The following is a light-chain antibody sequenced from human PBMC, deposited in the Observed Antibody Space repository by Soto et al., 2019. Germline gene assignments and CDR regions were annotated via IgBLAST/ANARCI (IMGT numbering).Light chain of an antibody. V-gene: IGKV3-20*01. CDR1: QSVSY. J-gene: IGKJ2*01. CDR3: QQYGGYPPRP. Sequence: EIVLTQSPGTLSLSPWERATLSCTASQSVSYVAWYQQKAGQGPRLLIYGASNRATGIPDRFSASGSGTDFTLTISSREPEVSEVYYCQQYGGYPPRPFGQGTKLEIK. CDR2: GAS.